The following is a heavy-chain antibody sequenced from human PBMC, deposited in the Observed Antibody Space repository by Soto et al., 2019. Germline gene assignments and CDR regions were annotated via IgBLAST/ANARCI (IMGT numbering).Heavy chain of an antibody. V-gene: IGHV1-8*01. Sequence: AXSVEVSCKASGYTFTSYDINWVRQATGQGLEWMGWMNPNSGNTGYAQKFQGRVTMTRNTSISTAYMELSSLRSEDTAVYYCARGRRAAGDWFDPWGQGTLVTVSS. CDR1: GYTFTSYD. D-gene: IGHD2-15*01. J-gene: IGHJ5*02. CDR2: MNPNSGNT. CDR3: ARGRRAAGDWFDP.